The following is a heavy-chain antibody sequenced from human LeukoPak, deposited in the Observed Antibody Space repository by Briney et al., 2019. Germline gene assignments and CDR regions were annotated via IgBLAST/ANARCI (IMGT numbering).Heavy chain of an antibody. CDR3: ARADFWSGYRFDY. J-gene: IGHJ4*02. CDR2: IFTSGST. Sequence: PSETLSLTCTVSGGSISGYYWSWIRQPAGRGLDWIGRIFTSGSTNYNPSLKSRVTMSIDTSKNQFSLKLSSVTAADTAVYYCARADFWSGYRFDYWGQGTLVTVSS. CDR1: GGSISGYY. V-gene: IGHV4-4*07. D-gene: IGHD3-3*01.